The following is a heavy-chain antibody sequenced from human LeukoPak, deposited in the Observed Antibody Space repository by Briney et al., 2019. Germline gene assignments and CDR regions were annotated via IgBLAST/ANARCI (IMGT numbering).Heavy chain of an antibody. CDR2: IIPIFGTA. J-gene: IGHJ3*02. CDR1: GGTFSSYA. V-gene: IGHV1-69*13. CDR3: ARHSVSSSSLGAFAI. D-gene: IGHD6-6*01. Sequence: SVKVSCKASGGTFSSYATSWVRQAPGQGLEWMGGIIPIFGTANYAQKFQGRVTITADESTSTAYMELSSLRSEDTAVYYCARHSVSSSSLGAFAIWGQGTMVTVSS.